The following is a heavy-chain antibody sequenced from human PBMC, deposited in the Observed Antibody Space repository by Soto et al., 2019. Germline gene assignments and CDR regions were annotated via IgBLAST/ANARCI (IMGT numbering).Heavy chain of an antibody. CDR3: ARGRGAAADYFDF. CDR2: ISSSTSHT. J-gene: IGHJ4*02. CDR1: GFTFSDYY. D-gene: IGHD6-13*01. Sequence: QVPLVESGGGLVKPGGSLRLSCAVSGFTFSDYYMTWIRQAPGKGLEWVSYISSSTSHTNYADSVKGRFTLSRDNAKNSLVLQMNSLIAEDTAVYYCARGRGAAADYFDFWGQGTLVTVSS. V-gene: IGHV3-11*05.